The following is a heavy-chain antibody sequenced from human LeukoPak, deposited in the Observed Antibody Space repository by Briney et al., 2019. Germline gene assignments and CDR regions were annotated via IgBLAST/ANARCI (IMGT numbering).Heavy chain of an antibody. CDR3: ARGPTISETGYFDY. CDR2: VNHRGDT. CDR1: GGSFTAYY. V-gene: IGHV4-34*01. J-gene: IGHJ4*03. Sequence: SETLSLTCAVYGGSFTAYYWSWIRQSPGKRLQWIAEVNHRGDTNYNPSVKGRVTISVDTSKNQFSLKVTSLTAADTAVYYCARGPTISETGYFDYWGQGTLVTVSS. D-gene: IGHD1-1*01.